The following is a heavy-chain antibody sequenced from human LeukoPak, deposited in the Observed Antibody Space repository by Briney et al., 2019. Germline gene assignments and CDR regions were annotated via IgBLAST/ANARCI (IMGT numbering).Heavy chain of an antibody. D-gene: IGHD6-6*01. CDR3: ARALIAARPDSLFDY. Sequence: GGSLRLSCAASGFTVSSNDMSWVRQAPGKGLEWVSLIYSGRSTYYADSVKGRFIISRDNSKNTLYLQMGSLRPEDMAVYYCARALIAARPDSLFDYWGQGTLVTVSS. CDR2: IYSGRST. CDR1: GFTVSSND. V-gene: IGHV3-66*01. J-gene: IGHJ4*02.